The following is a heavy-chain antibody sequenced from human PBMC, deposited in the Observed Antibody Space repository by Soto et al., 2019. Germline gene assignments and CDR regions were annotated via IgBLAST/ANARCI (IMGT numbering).Heavy chain of an antibody. CDR2: IEQEGNEV. J-gene: IGHJ4*02. CDR3: ARDRGMVITTTGYFDY. D-gene: IGHD2-15*01. Sequence: EVQLVESGGGLVQPGGSLRLSCAASGFTFSTYWMSWVRQAPGKGLEWVANIEQEGNEVYFEDSVKGRFTISRDNAKNSLYLQMNSLRADDTAVYYCARDRGMVITTTGYFDYWGQGTLVTVSS. CDR1: GFTFSTYW. V-gene: IGHV3-7*01.